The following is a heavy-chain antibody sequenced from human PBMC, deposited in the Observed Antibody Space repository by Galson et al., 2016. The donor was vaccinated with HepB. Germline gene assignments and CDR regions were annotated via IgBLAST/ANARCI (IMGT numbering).Heavy chain of an antibody. Sequence: SVKVSCKASGYTFSNYAMHWVRQAPGQRLEWMGWINAGNGNTKYSQKFQGRVTITRDTSASTAYMELSSLRSDDTAVFYCARAWGGTDDFDIWGQGTMVTVSS. CDR1: GYTFSNYA. D-gene: IGHD2-21*01. J-gene: IGHJ3*02. V-gene: IGHV1-3*01. CDR2: INAGNGNT. CDR3: ARAWGGTDDFDI.